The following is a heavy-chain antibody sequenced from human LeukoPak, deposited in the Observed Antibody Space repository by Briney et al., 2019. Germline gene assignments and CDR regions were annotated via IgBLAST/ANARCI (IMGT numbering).Heavy chain of an antibody. CDR1: GFTFSSYG. CDR2: ISYDGSNK. J-gene: IGHJ4*02. Sequence: RGSLRLSCAASGFTFSSYGMHWVRQAPGKGLEWVAVISYDGSNKYYADSVKGRFTISRDNAKNSLFLQMNSLRAEDTAVYYCARDNGWSADFWGQGTLVTVSS. CDR3: ARDNGWSADF. D-gene: IGHD2-15*01. V-gene: IGHV3-30*03.